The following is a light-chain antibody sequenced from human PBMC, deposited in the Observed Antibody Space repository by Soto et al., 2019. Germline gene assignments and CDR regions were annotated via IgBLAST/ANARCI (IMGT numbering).Light chain of an antibody. V-gene: IGKV3-15*01. CDR3: QQYNNWPGT. J-gene: IGKJ2*01. Sequence: EIVMTQPPATLSVSPGERATLSSRASQSVSSNLAWYQQKPGQAPRLLIYGASTRATGIPARFSGSGSGTEFTLTISSLQSEDFAVYYCQQYNNWPGTFGQGTKLEIK. CDR2: GAS. CDR1: QSVSSN.